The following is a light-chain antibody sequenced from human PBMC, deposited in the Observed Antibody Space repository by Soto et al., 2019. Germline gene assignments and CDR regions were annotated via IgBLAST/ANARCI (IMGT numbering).Light chain of an antibody. J-gene: IGLJ1*01. Sequence: QSVLTQPPSVSDAPRQRVTISCSGSTSNVGDNAVNWYQHLPGKAPKLLIYYDDLLPSGVSDRFSGSKSGTSASLAISGLQSEDEADYFCAAWDDSLNGYVFGTGTKLTVL. CDR3: AAWDDSLNGYV. CDR1: TSNVGDNA. CDR2: YDD. V-gene: IGLV1-36*01.